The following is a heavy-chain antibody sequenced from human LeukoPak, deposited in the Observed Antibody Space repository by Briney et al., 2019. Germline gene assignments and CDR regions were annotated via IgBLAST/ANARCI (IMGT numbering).Heavy chain of an antibody. CDR3: ARGTDVVPAAIFDY. Sequence: SVKVSCKASGGTFSSYAISWVRQAPGQGLEWMGRFIPILGIANYAQKFQGRVTITADKSMSTAYMELSSLRSEDTAVYYCARGTDVVPAAIFDYWGQGTLVTVSS. D-gene: IGHD2-2*02. CDR1: GGTFSSYA. CDR2: FIPILGIA. V-gene: IGHV1-69*04. J-gene: IGHJ4*02.